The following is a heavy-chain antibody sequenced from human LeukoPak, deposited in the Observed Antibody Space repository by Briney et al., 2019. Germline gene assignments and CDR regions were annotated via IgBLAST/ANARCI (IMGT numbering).Heavy chain of an antibody. D-gene: IGHD2-2*01. Sequence: SETLSLTCTVSGGSISSYYWSWIRQPPGKGLEWIGYIYYSGSTNYNPSLKSRVTISVDTSKNQFSLKLSSVTAADTAVYYCARVEVVVVPAAILYYYYYYMDVWGKGTTVTVSS. J-gene: IGHJ6*03. CDR2: IYYSGST. CDR3: ARVEVVVVPAAILYYYYYYMDV. CDR1: GGSISSYY. V-gene: IGHV4-59*12.